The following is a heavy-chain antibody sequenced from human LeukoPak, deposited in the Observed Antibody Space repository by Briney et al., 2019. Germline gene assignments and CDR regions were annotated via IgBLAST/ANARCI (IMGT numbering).Heavy chain of an antibody. V-gene: IGHV1-18*01. CDR1: GYTFTSDG. J-gene: IGHJ5*02. D-gene: IGHD6-19*01. CDR3: SIAVAGTFWFDP. CDR2: ISAYNGNT. Sequence: ASVKVSCKASGYTFTSDGISWVRQAPGQGLEWMGWISAYNGNTNYAQKLQGRVTMTTDTSTSTAYMELRSLRSDDTAVYYCSIAVAGTFWFDPWGQGTLVTVSS.